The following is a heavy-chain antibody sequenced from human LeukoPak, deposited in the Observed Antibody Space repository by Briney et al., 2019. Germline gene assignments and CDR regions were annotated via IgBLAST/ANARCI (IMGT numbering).Heavy chain of an antibody. D-gene: IGHD2-2*01. CDR2: ISSGSSVI. V-gene: IGHV3-48*04. J-gene: IGHJ3*02. CDR3: ASTVPAAAIGGAFDI. CDR1: RFTFSSYS. Sequence: GGSLRLSCAASRFTFSSYSMNWVRQAPGKGLEWVSYISSGSSVIYYADSVKGRFTISRDNAKNSLYLQMNSLRAEDTATYYCASTVPAAAIGGAFDIWGQGTMVTVSS.